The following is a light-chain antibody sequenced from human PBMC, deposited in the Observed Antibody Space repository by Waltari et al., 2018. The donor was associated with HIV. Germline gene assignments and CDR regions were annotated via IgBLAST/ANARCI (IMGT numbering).Light chain of an antibody. CDR2: DTS. Sequence: ENVLTQSPATLSLSPVERATLSGRASQRVDDYLACSQQKPGQAPRLLIYDTSHRVTGIPARFSGSGSGTDFTLTISSLEPEDFAVYYCQQRSNWPPTFGGGTKVEI. V-gene: IGKV3-11*01. J-gene: IGKJ4*01. CDR3: QQRSNWPPT. CDR1: QRVDDY.